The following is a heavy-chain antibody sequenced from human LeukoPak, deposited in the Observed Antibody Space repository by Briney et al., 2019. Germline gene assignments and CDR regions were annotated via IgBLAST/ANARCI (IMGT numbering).Heavy chain of an antibody. CDR3: ARDITMVRGSTPD. Sequence: SETLSLTCTVSGGSINTYYWSWIRQPPGKGLEWIGEINHSGSTNYNPSLKSRVTISVDTSKNQFSLKLSSVTAADTAVYYCARDITMVRGSTPDWGQGTLVTVSS. J-gene: IGHJ4*02. V-gene: IGHV4-34*01. CDR1: GGSINTYY. CDR2: INHSGST. D-gene: IGHD3-10*01.